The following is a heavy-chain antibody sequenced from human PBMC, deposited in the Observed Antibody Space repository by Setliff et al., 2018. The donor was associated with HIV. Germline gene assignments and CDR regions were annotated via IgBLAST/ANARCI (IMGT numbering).Heavy chain of an antibody. CDR1: GGSIGSYY. CDR2: IHYSGST. CDR3: ARRGDSSSYLYAFEI. V-gene: IGHV4-31*03. D-gene: IGHD3-22*01. Sequence: TLSLTCTVSGGSIGSYYWAWIRQHPGMGLEWIGDIHYSGSTYYNPSLKSRVTISVDTSKNQFSLKLSSVPAADTAVYYCARRGDSSSYLYAFEIWGQGTMVTVS. J-gene: IGHJ3*02.